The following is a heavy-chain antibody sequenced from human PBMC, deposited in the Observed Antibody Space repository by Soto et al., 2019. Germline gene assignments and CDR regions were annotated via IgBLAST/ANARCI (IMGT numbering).Heavy chain of an antibody. D-gene: IGHD4-17*01. J-gene: IGHJ6*02. Sequence: EVQLVESGGGLVKPGESLRLSCAASGFTFSGYSVNWVRQAPGKGLEWVSSISSTSTYIYYADSVKGRFTISRDNAKNSLYLQMNSLRVEDTAVYYCVRDFYGYYAGRFYGMDVWGQGTTVTVSS. V-gene: IGHV3-21*01. CDR1: GFTFSGYS. CDR3: VRDFYGYYAGRFYGMDV. CDR2: ISSTSTYI.